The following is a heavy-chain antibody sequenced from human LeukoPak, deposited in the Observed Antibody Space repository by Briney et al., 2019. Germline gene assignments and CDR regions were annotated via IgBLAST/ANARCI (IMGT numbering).Heavy chain of an antibody. CDR2: IIPIFGTA. D-gene: IGHD3-22*01. V-gene: IGHV1-69*06. CDR3: ARMSYYDSSGDNWFDP. Sequence: ASVKVSCKASGGTFSSYAISWVRQAPGQGLEWMGGIIPIFGTANYAQKFQGRVTITADKSTSTAYMELSSLRSEDTAVYYCARMSYYDSSGDNWFDPWGQGTLVTVSS. CDR1: GGTFSSYA. J-gene: IGHJ5*02.